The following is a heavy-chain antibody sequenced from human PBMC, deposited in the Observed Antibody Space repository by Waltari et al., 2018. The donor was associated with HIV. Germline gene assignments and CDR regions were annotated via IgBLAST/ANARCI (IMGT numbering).Heavy chain of an antibody. Sequence: EVQLVESGGGLVKPGRSLRLSCTASGFTFGAYAMSWFRQAPGKGLEWVGFIRSKAYGGTTEYAASVKGRFTISRDDSKSIAYLQMNSLKTEDTAVYYCTRQDGYNYNYWGQGTLVTVSS. CDR1: GFTFGAYA. J-gene: IGHJ4*02. CDR3: TRQDGYNYNY. CDR2: IRSKAYGGTT. V-gene: IGHV3-49*05. D-gene: IGHD5-12*01.